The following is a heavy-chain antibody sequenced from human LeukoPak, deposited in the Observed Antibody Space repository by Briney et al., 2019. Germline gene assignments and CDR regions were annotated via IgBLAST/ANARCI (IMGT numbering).Heavy chain of an antibody. CDR3: ARRSGNDWYFDL. J-gene: IGHJ2*01. D-gene: IGHD3-10*01. CDR1: GGSISSDSYY. Sequence: SETLSLTCTVSGGSISSDSYYWGWIRQPPGKGLEWIGTIYYSGSTYYNPSLKRRVTISVDTSKNQFSLKLSSVTAADTAVYYCARRSGNDWYFDLWGRGILVTVSS. V-gene: IGHV4-39*01. CDR2: IYYSGST.